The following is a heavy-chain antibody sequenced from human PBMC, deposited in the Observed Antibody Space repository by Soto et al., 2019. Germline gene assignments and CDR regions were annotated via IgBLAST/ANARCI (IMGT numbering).Heavy chain of an antibody. Sequence: ASVKVSFKASGYTFTGYYMHWVRQAPGQGLEWMGWINPNSGGTNYAQKFQGRVTMTRDTSISTAYMELSRLRSDDTAVYYCARVKTYDFWSGYPYYYYGMDVWGRGTTVTVSS. D-gene: IGHD3-3*01. V-gene: IGHV1-2*02. J-gene: IGHJ6*02. CDR3: ARVKTYDFWSGYPYYYYGMDV. CDR1: GYTFTGYY. CDR2: INPNSGGT.